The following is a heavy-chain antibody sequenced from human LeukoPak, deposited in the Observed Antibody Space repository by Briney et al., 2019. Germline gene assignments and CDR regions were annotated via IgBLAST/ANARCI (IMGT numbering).Heavy chain of an antibody. CDR3: ARGIAVAGTWFDP. V-gene: IGHV3-74*01. J-gene: IGHJ5*02. Sequence: PGGSLRLSCAASGFTFSSYWMHWVRQAPGEGLVWVSRINSDGSSTSYADSVKGRFTISRDNAKNTLHLQMNSLRAEDTAVYHCARGIAVAGTWFDPWGQGTLVTVSS. CDR1: GFTFSSYW. CDR2: INSDGSST. D-gene: IGHD6-19*01.